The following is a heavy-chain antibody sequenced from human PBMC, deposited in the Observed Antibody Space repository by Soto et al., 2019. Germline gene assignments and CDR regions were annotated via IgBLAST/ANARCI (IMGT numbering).Heavy chain of an antibody. CDR1: GYTFTSYD. D-gene: IGHD3-10*01. J-gene: IGHJ4*02. V-gene: IGHV1-8*01. CDR2: MNPNSGNT. Sequence: ASVKVSCKASGYTFTSYDINWVRQATGQGLEWMGWMNPNSGNTGYAQKFQGRVTMTRNTSISTAYMELSSLRSEDTAVYYCARDARSYYYGSGSLWGQGTLVTVSS. CDR3: ARDARSYYYGSGSL.